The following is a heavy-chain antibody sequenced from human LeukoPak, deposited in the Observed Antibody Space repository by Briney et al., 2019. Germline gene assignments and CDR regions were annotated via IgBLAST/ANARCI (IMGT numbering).Heavy chain of an antibody. CDR1: GGSFSGYY. CDR2: INHSGST. Sequence: PSETLSLTCAVYGGSFSGYYWSWIRQPPGKGLEWIGEINHSGSTNYNPSLKSRVTISVDTSKNQFSLKLSSVTAADTAVYYCARLYSSSSPGNYYYYYYYMDVWGKGTTVTVSS. CDR3: ARLYSSSSPGNYYYYYYYMDV. J-gene: IGHJ6*03. V-gene: IGHV4-34*01. D-gene: IGHD6-6*01.